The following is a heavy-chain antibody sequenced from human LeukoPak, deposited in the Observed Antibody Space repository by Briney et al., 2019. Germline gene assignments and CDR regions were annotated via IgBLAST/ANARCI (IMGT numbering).Heavy chain of an antibody. CDR2: IYPADSDI. V-gene: IGHV5-51*01. CDR3: ARQIGVNWFDP. J-gene: IGHJ5*02. Sequence: GESLKISCKGSGYSITNYWIAWVRQMPGKGLEWMGIIYPADSDIRYSPSFQGQVTISADKSISTAYLQWSSLKASDTAMYYCARQIGVNWFDPWGQGTLVTVSS. CDR1: GYSITNYW.